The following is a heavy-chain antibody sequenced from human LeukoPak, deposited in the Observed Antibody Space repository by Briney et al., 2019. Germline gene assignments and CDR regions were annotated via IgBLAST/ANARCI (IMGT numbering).Heavy chain of an antibody. J-gene: IGHJ4*02. CDR2: MDPSGSQK. CDR1: PFTSNGAW. Sequence: PRRSLRPSCAESPFTSNGAWTNWVRQAPGEGLEWVANMDPSGSQKRYVDSVRGRFTISKDTPGASLYLDMHSLRAEDTAMYYCAICTSGNYWGQGTLVTVSS. CDR3: AICTSGNY. V-gene: IGHV3-7*01. D-gene: IGHD1-1*01.